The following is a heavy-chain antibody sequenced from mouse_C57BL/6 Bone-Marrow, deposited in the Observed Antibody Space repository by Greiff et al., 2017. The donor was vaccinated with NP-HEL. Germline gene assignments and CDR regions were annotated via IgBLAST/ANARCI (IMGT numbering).Heavy chain of an antibody. D-gene: IGHD2-4*01. CDR3: ARSIYYDYDDDPLYAMDY. V-gene: IGHV7-3*01. J-gene: IGHJ4*01. Sequence: DVMLVESGGGLVQPGGSLSLSCAASGFTFTDYYMSWVRQPPGKALEWLGFIRNKANGYTTESSASVKGRFTISRDNSQSILYLQINALRAEDSATYYCARSIYYDYDDDPLYAMDYWGQGTSVTVTS. CDR2: IRNKANGYTT. CDR1: GFTFTDYY.